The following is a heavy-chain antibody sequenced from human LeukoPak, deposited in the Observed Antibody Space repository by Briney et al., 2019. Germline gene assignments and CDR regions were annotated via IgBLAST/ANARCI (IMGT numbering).Heavy chain of an antibody. CDR3: AKDFSDSSGSRPRYFDY. Sequence: GGSLRLSCGASGFTFSSYGMHWVRQAPGKGLEWVAVISYDGRDKYYADSLKGRFTISRDNSKNTLYLQMNSLRAEDTAVYYCAKDFSDSSGSRPRYFDYWGQGTLVTVSS. CDR2: ISYDGRDK. J-gene: IGHJ4*02. CDR1: GFTFSSYG. V-gene: IGHV3-30*18. D-gene: IGHD3-22*01.